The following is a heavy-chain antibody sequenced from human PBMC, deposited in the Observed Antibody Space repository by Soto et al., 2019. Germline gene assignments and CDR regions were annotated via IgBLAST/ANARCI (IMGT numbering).Heavy chain of an antibody. J-gene: IGHJ4*02. CDR1: GFTYSSYA. D-gene: IGHD5-12*01. Sequence: PGGSLRHSCAASGFTYSSYAMSWVRQAPGKGLEWVSGISGSGGSTYYADAVKGRFTISRDNSKNTLYLQMNSLRAEDTAVYYSAKDFGGMATIFLFDNWGQGTLVTVSS. CDR2: ISGSGGST. V-gene: IGHV3-23*01. CDR3: AKDFGGMATIFLFDN.